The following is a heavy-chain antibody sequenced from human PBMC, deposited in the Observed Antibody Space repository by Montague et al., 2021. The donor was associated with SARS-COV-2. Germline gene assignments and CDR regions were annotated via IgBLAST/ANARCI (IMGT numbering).Heavy chain of an antibody. CDR3: ASSGITLTGLDAFDI. V-gene: IGHV6-1*01. J-gene: IGHJ3*02. CDR2: TYYRSRWFS. CDR1: GDSVCSKRVA. Sequence: CAISGDSVCSKRVAWNWIRQSPSRGLELLGRTYYRSRWFSDYAEXFKXRLVITPDTSKNQVSLQLNSVIPEDTAVYFCASSGITLTGLDAFDIWGQGTMVTVSS. D-gene: IGHD3-9*01.